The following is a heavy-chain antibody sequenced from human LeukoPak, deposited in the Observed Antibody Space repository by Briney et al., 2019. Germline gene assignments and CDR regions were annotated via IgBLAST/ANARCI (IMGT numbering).Heavy chain of an antibody. CDR1: GFTFSSYA. V-gene: IGHV3-23*01. CDR2: ISGNGGST. CDR3: TKSVAGRLDY. D-gene: IGHD2-15*01. J-gene: IGHJ4*02. Sequence: GGSLRLSCAASGFTFSSYAMSWVRQAPGKGLDWVSVISGNGGSTDYADAVKGRFTSSRDNSKNTLFLQMNTLRAEDTAVYYCTKSVAGRLDYWGQGTLVTVSS.